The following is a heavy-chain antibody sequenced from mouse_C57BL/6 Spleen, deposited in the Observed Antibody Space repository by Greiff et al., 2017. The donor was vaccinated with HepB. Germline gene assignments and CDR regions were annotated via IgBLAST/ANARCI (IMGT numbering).Heavy chain of an antibody. CDR2: IDPETGGT. Sequence: VQLQQSGAELVRPGASVTLSCKASGYTFTDYEMHWVKQTPVHGLEWIGAIDPETGGTAYNQKFKGKAILTADKSSSTAYMELRSLTSEDTAVYYCTRGGADAMDYWGQGTSVTGAS. CDR1: GYTFTDYE. CDR3: TRGGADAMDY. J-gene: IGHJ4*01. V-gene: IGHV1-15*01.